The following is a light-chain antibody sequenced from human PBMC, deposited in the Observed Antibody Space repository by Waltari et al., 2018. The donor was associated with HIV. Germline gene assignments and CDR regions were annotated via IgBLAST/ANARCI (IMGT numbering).Light chain of an antibody. CDR2: AVI. J-gene: IGLJ2*01. V-gene: IGLV2-8*01. CDR3: SSYKDANDVV. CDR1: SSDVGGFDY. Sequence: QSALTQPPSASGYPGQSVPISCTGTSSDVGGFDYVSWYHQQPPKAPKLILDAVIRRAAGVPDRFSGSKSGNTASLTVSGLQPEDEGDYYCSSYKDANDVVFGGGTKLTVL.